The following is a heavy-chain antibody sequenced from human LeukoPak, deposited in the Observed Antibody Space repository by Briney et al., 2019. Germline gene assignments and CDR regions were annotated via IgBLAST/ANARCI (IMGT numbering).Heavy chain of an antibody. V-gene: IGHV1-18*01. CDR3: ARDIGIVGATNDAFDI. CDR2: NSAYNGNT. D-gene: IGHD1-26*01. CDR1: GYTFPSYG. Sequence: ASVKVSCKASGYTFPSYGISWVRQAPGQGLEWMGWNSAYNGNTNYAQKLQGRVTMTTDTSTSTAYMELRSLRSDDTAVYYCARDIGIVGATNDAFDIWGQGTMVTVSS. J-gene: IGHJ3*02.